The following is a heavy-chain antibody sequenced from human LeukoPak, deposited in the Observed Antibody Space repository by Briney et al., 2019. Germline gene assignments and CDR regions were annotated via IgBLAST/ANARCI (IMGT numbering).Heavy chain of an antibody. D-gene: IGHD3-22*01. CDR3: AISQGSYYDTSGYLGGDY. V-gene: IGHV1-18*01. CDR2: ISAYSGNT. Sequence: ASVKVSYTASGYTFTNYGIFWVCQSPGQGLEWMGWISAYSGNTNYEQKLQGRVTMTTETSTSTAYMELESLRSDDTAVYYCAISQGSYYDTSGYLGGDYWGQGTLVTVSS. CDR1: GYTFTNYG. J-gene: IGHJ4*02.